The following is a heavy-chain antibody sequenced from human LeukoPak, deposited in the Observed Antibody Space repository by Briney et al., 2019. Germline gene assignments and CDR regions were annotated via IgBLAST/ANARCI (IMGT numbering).Heavy chain of an antibody. J-gene: IGHJ4*02. CDR3: TAFSMIVVVITD. CDR1: GFTFSNAW. D-gene: IGHD3-22*01. V-gene: IGHV3-15*01. Sequence: GGSLRLSCAASGFTFSNAWMSWVRQAPGKGRGWVGCIKSKTDGGTTDYAAPVKGRFTISRDDSKNTLYLQMNSLKTEDTAVYYCTAFSMIVVVITDWGQGTLVTVSS. CDR2: IKSKTDGGTT.